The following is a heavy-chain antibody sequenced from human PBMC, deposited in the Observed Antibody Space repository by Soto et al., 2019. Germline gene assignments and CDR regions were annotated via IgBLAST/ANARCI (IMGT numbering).Heavy chain of an antibody. CDR1: GFTFSSYW. CDR3: ARVEGIGARAGGMDV. Sequence: GGSLRLSCAASGFTFSSYWMNWVRQAPGKGLEWVANIKQDGSEKYYVDYVKGRFTISRDNAKNSLYLKMNSLRAEDTAVYYCARVEGIGARAGGMDVWGQGTTVTVSS. D-gene: IGHD6-6*01. CDR2: IKQDGSEK. V-gene: IGHV3-7*05. J-gene: IGHJ6*02.